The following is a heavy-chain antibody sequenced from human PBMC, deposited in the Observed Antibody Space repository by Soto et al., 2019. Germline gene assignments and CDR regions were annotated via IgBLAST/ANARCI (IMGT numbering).Heavy chain of an antibody. CDR3: ARSTYCNGGSCYPKY. V-gene: IGHV3-30*03. D-gene: IGHD2-15*01. J-gene: IGHJ4*02. CDR2: ISYDGSDR. Sequence: GGSLRLSCEGPGFTFSDYGFHWVRQAPGKGLEWVAMISYDGSDRYYRDSVQGRFTISRDDSKNTVFLQMNSLRTEDTAMYYCARSTYCNGGSCYPKYWGPGTLGTSPQ. CDR1: GFTFSDYG.